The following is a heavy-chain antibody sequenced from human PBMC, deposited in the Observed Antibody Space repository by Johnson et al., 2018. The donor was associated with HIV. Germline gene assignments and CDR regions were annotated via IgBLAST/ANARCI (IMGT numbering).Heavy chain of an antibody. V-gene: IGHV3-30-3*01. Sequence: QMLLVESGGGVVQPGRSLRLSCAGSGFTFSNSAVHWLRQTPGRGLEWVAVISYDGIKKYYADSVKGRFTISSDNSKNTLYLQMNSLRTEDTAVYYCARPESGRYRDAFDIWGQGTMVTVSS. CDR1: GFTFSNSA. J-gene: IGHJ3*02. CDR3: ARPESGRYRDAFDI. D-gene: IGHD1-26*01. CDR2: ISYDGIKK.